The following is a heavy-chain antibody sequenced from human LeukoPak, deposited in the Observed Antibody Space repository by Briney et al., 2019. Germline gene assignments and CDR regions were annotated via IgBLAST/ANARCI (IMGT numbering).Heavy chain of an antibody. CDR1: GGSFSGYY. D-gene: IGHD2-2*01. J-gene: IGHJ5*02. CDR3: ARAEYCSSTSCAKLFDP. Sequence: SETLSLTCAVYGGSFSGYYWSWIRQPPGKGLEWIGEINHSGSTNYNPSLKSRVTISVDTSKNQFSLKLSSVTAADTAVYYCARAEYCSSTSCAKLFDPWGQGTLVTVSS. CDR2: INHSGST. V-gene: IGHV4-34*01.